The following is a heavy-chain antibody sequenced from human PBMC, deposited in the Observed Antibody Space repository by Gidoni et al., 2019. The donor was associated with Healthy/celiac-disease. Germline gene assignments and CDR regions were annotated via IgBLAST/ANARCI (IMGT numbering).Heavy chain of an antibody. CDR1: GGSISSYY. J-gene: IGHJ2*01. CDR2: IYYSGST. V-gene: IGHV4-59*01. D-gene: IGHD2-21*02. CDR3: ARVGCGGDCYSSGWYFDL. Sequence: QVQLQESGPGLVKPSETLSLTCTVSGGSISSYYWSWIRQPPGKGLEWIGYIYYSGSTNYNTSLKSRVTISVDTSKNQFSLKLSSVTAADTAVYYCARVGCGGDCYSSGWYFDLWGRGTLVTVSS.